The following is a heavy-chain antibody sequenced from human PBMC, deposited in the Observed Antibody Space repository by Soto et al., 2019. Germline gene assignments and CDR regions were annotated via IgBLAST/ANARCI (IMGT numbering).Heavy chain of an antibody. CDR3: ASGASPVHFDH. J-gene: IGHJ4*02. V-gene: IGHV1-18*01. CDR1: GYTFSNYG. Sequence: QVHLVQSGLEGKKPGASVKVSCKTSGYTFSNYGIAWVRQAPGQGLEGMGWINGYNANTNYAQKFQGRVTMTIDTSATTAYLELRSLGSDDTAVFYCASGASPVHFDHWGQGTLVTVS. D-gene: IGHD3-10*01. CDR2: INGYNANT.